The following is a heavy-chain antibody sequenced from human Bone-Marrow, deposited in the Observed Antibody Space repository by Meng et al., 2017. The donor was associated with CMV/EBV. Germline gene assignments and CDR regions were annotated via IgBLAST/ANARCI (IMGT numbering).Heavy chain of an antibody. CDR3: ARADSIVVVPAAMALGYYYGMDV. J-gene: IGHJ6*02. Sequence: GESLKISCAASGFTFSSYSMNWVRRAPGKGLEWVSSISSSSSYIYYADSVKGRFTISRDNAKNSLYLQMNSLRAEDTAVYYCARADSIVVVPAAMALGYYYGMDVWGQGTTVTVSS. V-gene: IGHV3-21*01. D-gene: IGHD2-2*01. CDR2: ISSSSSYI. CDR1: GFTFSSYS.